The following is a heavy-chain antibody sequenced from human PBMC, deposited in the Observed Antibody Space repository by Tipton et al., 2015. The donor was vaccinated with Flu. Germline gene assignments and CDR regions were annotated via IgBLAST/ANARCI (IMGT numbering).Heavy chain of an antibody. Sequence: SLRLSCATSGFTFTNYWMSWIRQAPRKGLEWVAHISQDGNEKYYVDSVKGRFNISRDNAKRSLSLQMNSLRAEDTAVYYCAKRISSGYCSSTSCYSAFDIWGQGTMVTVSS. V-gene: IGHV3-7*03. D-gene: IGHD2-2*02. J-gene: IGHJ3*02. CDR1: GFTFTNYW. CDR2: ISQDGNEK. CDR3: AKRISSGYCSSTSCYSAFDI.